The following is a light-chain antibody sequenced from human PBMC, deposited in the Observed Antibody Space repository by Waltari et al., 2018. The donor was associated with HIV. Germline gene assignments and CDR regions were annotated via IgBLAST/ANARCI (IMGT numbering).Light chain of an antibody. CDR3: NSYSTTYTPCV. CDR2: DVS. CDR1: SSDVGAYNY. Sequence: QSALTQPASVSGSPGQSITISCTGSSSDVGAYNYLSWYQQHPGKAPKLVIYDVSNRPSGVSNRFSGSKSGNTASLTISGLQTEDEADYYCNSYSTTYTPCVFGTGTRVTVL. V-gene: IGLV2-14*01. J-gene: IGLJ1*01.